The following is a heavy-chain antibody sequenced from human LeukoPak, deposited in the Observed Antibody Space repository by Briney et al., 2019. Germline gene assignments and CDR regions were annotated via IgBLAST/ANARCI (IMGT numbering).Heavy chain of an antibody. CDR2: IYTSGST. CDR1: GGSIISNY. V-gene: IGHV4-4*09. D-gene: IGHD3-3*01. CDR3: ASYDFWSGYYYFDY. Sequence: PSETLSLTCTVSGGSIISNYWIWIRQRPGKGLEWIGYIYTSGSTNYNPSLKSRVTISVDTSKNQFSLKLSSVTAADTAVYYCASYDFWSGYYYFDYWGQGTLVTVSS. J-gene: IGHJ4*02.